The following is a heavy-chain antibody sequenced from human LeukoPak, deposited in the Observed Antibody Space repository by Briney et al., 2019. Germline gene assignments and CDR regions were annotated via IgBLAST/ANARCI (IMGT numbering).Heavy chain of an antibody. Sequence: GASVKVSCKASGYTFTGYYMHWVRQAPGQGLEWMGWINPNSGDTNYAQKFQGRVTMTRDTSISTAYMELSRLRSDDTAVYYCARGPTYYDFWSGYYYFDYWGQGALVTVSS. J-gene: IGHJ4*02. CDR2: INPNSGDT. CDR1: GYTFTGYY. CDR3: ARGPTYYDFWSGYYYFDY. D-gene: IGHD3-3*01. V-gene: IGHV1-2*02.